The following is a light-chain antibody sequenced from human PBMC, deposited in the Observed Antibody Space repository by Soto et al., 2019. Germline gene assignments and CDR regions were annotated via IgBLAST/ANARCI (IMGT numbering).Light chain of an antibody. CDR1: GSNIGAGSD. CDR2: ENN. CDR3: QSYDTSLRAWV. J-gene: IGLJ1*01. Sequence: QSVLTQPPSVSGAPGQRVAISCTGSGSNIGAGSDVHWYQQLPGMAPKLLVYENNNRPSGVPDRFSGSKSATSASLAITGLQAEDEADYYCQSYDTSLRAWVFGTGTQLTVL. V-gene: IGLV1-40*01.